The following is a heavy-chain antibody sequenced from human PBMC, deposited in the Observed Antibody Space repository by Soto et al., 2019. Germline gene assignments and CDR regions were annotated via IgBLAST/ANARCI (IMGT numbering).Heavy chain of an antibody. CDR2: IYYSGST. CDR3: ARVGVVVPAATMGHYYYGMDV. J-gene: IGHJ6*02. D-gene: IGHD2-2*01. CDR1: CGSISSGGYY. Sequence: SETLSLTCTVSCGSISSGGYYWSWIRQHPGKGLEWIGYIYYSGSTYYNPSLKSRVTISVDTSKNQFSLKLSSVTAADTAVYYCARVGVVVPAATMGHYYYGMDVWGQGTTVTVSS. V-gene: IGHV4-31*03.